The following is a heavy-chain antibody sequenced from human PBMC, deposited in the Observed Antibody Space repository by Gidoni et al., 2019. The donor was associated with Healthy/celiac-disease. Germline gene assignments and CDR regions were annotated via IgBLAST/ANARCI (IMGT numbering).Heavy chain of an antibody. Sequence: QVQLVLSGAEVKKPGASVKVSCKASGYTFPSYAMHWVRQAPGQRLEWMGWINAGNGNTKYSQKFQGRVTITRDTSASTADMELSSLRSEDTAVYYCARDLDMGAGLDYWGQGTLVTVSS. D-gene: IGHD6-19*01. CDR1: GYTFPSYA. V-gene: IGHV1-3*01. CDR2: INAGNGNT. J-gene: IGHJ4*02. CDR3: ARDLDMGAGLDY.